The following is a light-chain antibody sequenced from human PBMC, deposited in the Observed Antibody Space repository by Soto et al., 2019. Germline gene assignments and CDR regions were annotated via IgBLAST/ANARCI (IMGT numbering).Light chain of an antibody. V-gene: IGKV1-17*01. CDR3: LQHYNYPQT. CDR1: QGIRTD. J-gene: IGKJ1*01. CDR2: GAS. Sequence: DIQMTQSPSSLSASVGDRVTITCRASQGIRTDLVWYQQKPGKAPKRLIYGASSLQSGVPSRFSGSGSGTEFTLTVSSLQPEDFATYYCLQHYNYPQTFGPGTTVEIK.